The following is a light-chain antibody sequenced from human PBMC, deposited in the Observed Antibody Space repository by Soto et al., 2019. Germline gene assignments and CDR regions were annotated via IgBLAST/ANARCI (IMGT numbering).Light chain of an antibody. V-gene: IGKV3-20*01. CDR3: LQHGSSPYT. CDR1: QSVSNNY. Sequence: EIVLTQSPGTLSLSPGERATLSCRASQSVSNNYFAWYQQRPGQAPRLLIYGASSRATGIPDRFNGSGSGTDFTLTVSRLEPEDFAVYYCLQHGSSPYTFGQGTKLEIK. CDR2: GAS. J-gene: IGKJ2*01.